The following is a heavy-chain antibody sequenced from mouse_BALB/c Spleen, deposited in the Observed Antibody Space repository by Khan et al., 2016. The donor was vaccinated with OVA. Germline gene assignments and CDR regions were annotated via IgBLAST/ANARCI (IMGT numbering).Heavy chain of an antibody. V-gene: IGHV1-4*01. CDR3: ARRTTRYAMDY. CDR2: INPRSGYT. D-gene: IGHD2-14*01. Sequence: QVQLQQSGAELARPGASVRMSCKASGYTFTSNTIHWVKQRPGQGLEWIGYINPRSGYTNYNQHFKEKATLTADNSSSTAYIQLSRLTSEASAVYYCARRTTRYAMDYWGQGTSVTVSS. CDR1: GYTFTSNT. J-gene: IGHJ4*01.